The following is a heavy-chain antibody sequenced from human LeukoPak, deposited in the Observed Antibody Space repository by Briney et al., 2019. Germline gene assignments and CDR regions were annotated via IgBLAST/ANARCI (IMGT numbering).Heavy chain of an antibody. J-gene: IGHJ5*02. CDR1: GRTFSSYA. Sequence: SVKVSCKASGRTFSSYAISWVPQAPGQGLEWMGGIIPIFGTANYAQKFQGRVTITADKSTSTAYMELSSLRSEDTAVYYCARETAAPTRNWFDPWGQGTLVTVSS. V-gene: IGHV1-69*06. CDR3: ARETAAPTRNWFDP. D-gene: IGHD2-2*01. CDR2: IIPIFGTA.